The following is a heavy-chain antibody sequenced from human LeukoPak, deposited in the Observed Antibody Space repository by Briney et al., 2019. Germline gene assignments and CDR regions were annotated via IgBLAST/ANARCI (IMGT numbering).Heavy chain of an antibody. J-gene: IGHJ6*02. CDR2: INQDGSEM. CDR1: GFTLSSYW. CDR3: ARSAGEIYYYYGMDV. V-gene: IGHV3-7*04. D-gene: IGHD3-16*01. Sequence: PGGSLRLSCAASGFTLSSYWMTWVRQAPGKGLQWVANINQDGSEMYYVDSVKGRFTISRDNAENSLYLQMNSLRAEDTAVYYCARSAGEIYYYYGMDVWGQGTTVTVSS.